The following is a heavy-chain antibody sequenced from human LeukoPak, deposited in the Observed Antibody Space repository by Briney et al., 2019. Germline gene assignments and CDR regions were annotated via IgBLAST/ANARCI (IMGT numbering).Heavy chain of an antibody. CDR3: ARDHSSGWYYFDY. CDR2: ISSSGNTI. CDR1: GFTFSNYE. D-gene: IGHD6-19*01. J-gene: IGHJ4*02. Sequence: GGTLRLSCAVSGFTFSNYEMNWVRQAPGKGLQWVSYISSSGNTIYYADSVKGRFSISRDNAKNSLYLQMNSLRAEDTAVYYCARDHSSGWYYFDYWGQGTLVTASS. V-gene: IGHV3-48*03.